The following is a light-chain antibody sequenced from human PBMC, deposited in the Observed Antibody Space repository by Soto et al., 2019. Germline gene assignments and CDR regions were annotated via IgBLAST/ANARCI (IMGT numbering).Light chain of an antibody. V-gene: IGKV3-20*01. CDR1: RSVSTSY. Sequence: EIVLTQSPGTLSLSPGERATLSCRASRSVSTSYLAWYQQKPGQAPRLLIYGASGRATGIPDRFSGSGSGTDFTLTISRLEPEDFAVYYCQQYGSSPYTFGQGTKLEMK. J-gene: IGKJ2*01. CDR2: GAS. CDR3: QQYGSSPYT.